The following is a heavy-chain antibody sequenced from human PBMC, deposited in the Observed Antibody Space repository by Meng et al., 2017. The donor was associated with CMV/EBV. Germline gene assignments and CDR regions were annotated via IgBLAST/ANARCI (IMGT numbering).Heavy chain of an antibody. CDR3: ARAQYSSSCDY. CDR2: IYYSGST. J-gene: IGHJ4*02. V-gene: IGHV4-30-4*08. Sequence: VQCMESRPGLLKPSPPLPLTCPVSGGSISSGDYYWSWIRQPPGKGLEWIGYIYYSGSTYYNPSLKSRVTISVDTSKNQFSLKLSSVTAADTAVYYCARAQYSSSCDYWGQGTLVTVSS. D-gene: IGHD6-13*01. CDR1: GGSISSGDYY.